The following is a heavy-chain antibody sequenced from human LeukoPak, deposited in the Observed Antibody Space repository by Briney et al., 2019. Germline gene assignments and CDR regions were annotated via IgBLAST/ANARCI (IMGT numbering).Heavy chain of an antibody. CDR2: IYTSGST. V-gene: IGHV4-4*07. Sequence: PSETLSLTCTVSGGSISSYYWSWIRQPAGKGLEWIGRIYTSGSTNYNPSLKSRVTMSVDTSKNQFSLKLSSVTAADTAVYYCARDYDISTDPIRAFDIWGQGTMVTVSS. D-gene: IGHD3-9*01. J-gene: IGHJ3*02. CDR3: ARDYDISTDPIRAFDI. CDR1: GGSISSYY.